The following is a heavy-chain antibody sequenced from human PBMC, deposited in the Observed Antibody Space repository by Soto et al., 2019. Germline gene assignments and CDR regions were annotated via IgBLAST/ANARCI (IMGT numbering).Heavy chain of an antibody. Sequence: QVQLVQSGAEVKKPGASVKVSCKTSGYIFHNYGISWVRQAPGQGLEWMGWISDYNGNTKYAQKFQGRVTMATDTHTRTAYMELRSRRSDDTAVYYCARDGYYSGSPSYSPPRYYGMDGWGQGTTVTVSS. J-gene: IGHJ6*02. V-gene: IGHV1-18*01. CDR3: ARDGYYSGSPSYSPPRYYGMDG. D-gene: IGHD3-10*01. CDR1: GYIFHNYG. CDR2: ISDYNGNT.